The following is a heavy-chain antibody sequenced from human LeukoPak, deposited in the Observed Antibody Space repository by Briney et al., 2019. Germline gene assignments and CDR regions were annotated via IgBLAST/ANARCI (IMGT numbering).Heavy chain of an antibody. CDR1: GGSISSYY. V-gene: IGHV4-59*12. Sequence: SETLSLTCTVSGGSISSYYWSWIRQPPGKGLEWIGYIYHSGSTYYNPSLKSRVTISVDRSKNQFSLKLSSVTAADTAVYYCARNEYNWNYFDYWGQGTLVTVSS. CDR3: ARNEYNWNYFDY. J-gene: IGHJ4*02. D-gene: IGHD1-20*01. CDR2: IYHSGST.